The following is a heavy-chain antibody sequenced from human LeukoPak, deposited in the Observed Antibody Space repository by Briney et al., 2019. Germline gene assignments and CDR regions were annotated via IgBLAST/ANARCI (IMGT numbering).Heavy chain of an antibody. D-gene: IGHD3-9*01. J-gene: IGHJ4*02. CDR1: GYTFTSYG. Sequence: ASVKVSCKASGYTFTSYGISWVRPAPGQGLEWMGWISAYNGNTNYAQKLQGRVTMTTDTSTSTAYMELRSLRSDDTAVYYCARGSSWYFDWLFFFDYWGQGTLVTVSS. V-gene: IGHV1-18*01. CDR2: ISAYNGNT. CDR3: ARGSSWYFDWLFFFDY.